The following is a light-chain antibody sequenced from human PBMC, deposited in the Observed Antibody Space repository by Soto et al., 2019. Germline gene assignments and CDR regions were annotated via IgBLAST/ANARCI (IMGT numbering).Light chain of an antibody. CDR1: QSVSSY. CDR3: QQYNKWPPIT. V-gene: IGKV3-15*01. CDR2: DTS. Sequence: EIVLTQSPATLSLSPGERATLSCRASQSVSSYLAWYQQKPGQAPRLLIYDTSTRATGIPARFSGSGSGTEFTLTISGLQSEDFAVYYCQQYNKWPPITFGQGTRLEIK. J-gene: IGKJ5*01.